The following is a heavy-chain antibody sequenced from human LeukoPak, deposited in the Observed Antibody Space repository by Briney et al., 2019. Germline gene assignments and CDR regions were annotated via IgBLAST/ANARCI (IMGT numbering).Heavy chain of an antibody. J-gene: IGHJ3*02. Sequence: GGSLRLSCAASGFTFSSYIMHWVRQAPGKGLEWVAVISYDGSKAYYRDSVKGRFTISRDNSENTLFLQMNSLRGEDTAVYYCARDKGTIWNSQNDPFDMWGQGTMVTVSS. CDR1: GFTFSSYI. V-gene: IGHV3-30*10. CDR3: ARDKGTIWNSQNDPFDM. CDR2: ISYDGSKA. D-gene: IGHD1-7*01.